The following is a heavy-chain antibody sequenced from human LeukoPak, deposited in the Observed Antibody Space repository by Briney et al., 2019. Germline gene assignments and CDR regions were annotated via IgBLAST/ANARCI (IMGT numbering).Heavy chain of an antibody. Sequence: ASVKVSCKASEHTFTSYYMHWVRQAPGQGLEWMGIINPSGGSTSYAQKFQGRVTMTRDTSTSTVYMELSSLRSEDTAVYYCARDQLPVVAAPKSRYYYYYMDVWGKGTTVTVSS. J-gene: IGHJ6*03. CDR2: INPSGGST. D-gene: IGHD2-15*01. V-gene: IGHV1-46*01. CDR3: ARDQLPVVAAPKSRYYYYYMDV. CDR1: EHTFTSYY.